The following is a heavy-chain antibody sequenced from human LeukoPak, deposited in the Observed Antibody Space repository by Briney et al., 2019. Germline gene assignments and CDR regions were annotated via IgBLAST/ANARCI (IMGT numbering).Heavy chain of an antibody. CDR1: GFTFSSYA. CDR2: ISGSGGST. V-gene: IGHV3-23*01. D-gene: IGHD3-10*01. J-gene: IGHJ4*02. Sequence: GGSLRLSCAVSGFTFSSYAMSWVRQAAGKGLEWVSAISGSGGSTYYADSVKGRFTISRDNSKNTLYLQMNSLRAEDTAVYYCAKDAFITMVRGVIGYWGQGTLVTVSS. CDR3: AKDAFITMVRGVIGY.